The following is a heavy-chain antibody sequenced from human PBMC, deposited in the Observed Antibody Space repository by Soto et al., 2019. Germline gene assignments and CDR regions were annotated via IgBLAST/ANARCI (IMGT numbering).Heavy chain of an antibody. V-gene: IGHV1-8*01. D-gene: IGHD2-15*01. CDR3: XRGYCSAESCYFGDY. J-gene: IGHJ4*02. CDR2: MNPNSGTT. CDR1: GYTFTNYE. Sequence: QVQLVQSGAEVKQPGASVKVSCKASGYTFTNYEINWVRQATGQGLEWMGWMNPNSGTTGYAQKFQGRVTMTRDTSISTASMELSSLRSEDTAVYXXXRGYCSAESCYFGDYWGQGTLVTVSS.